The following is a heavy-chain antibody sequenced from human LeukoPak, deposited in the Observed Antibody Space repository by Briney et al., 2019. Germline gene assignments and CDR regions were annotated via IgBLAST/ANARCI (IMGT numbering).Heavy chain of an antibody. CDR1: GFTFSSYA. V-gene: IGHV3-23*01. Sequence: PGGSLRLSCAASGFTFSSYAMSWVRQAPGKGLEWVSAISGSGSSTYYADSVKGRFTISRDNSKNTLYLQMNSLRAEDTAVYYCAKENDFWSGYSHYMDVWGKGTTVTVSS. CDR3: AKENDFWSGYSHYMDV. CDR2: ISGSGSST. D-gene: IGHD3-3*01. J-gene: IGHJ6*03.